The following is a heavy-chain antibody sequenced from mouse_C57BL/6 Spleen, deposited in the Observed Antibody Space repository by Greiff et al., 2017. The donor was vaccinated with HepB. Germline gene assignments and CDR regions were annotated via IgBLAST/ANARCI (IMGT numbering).Heavy chain of an antibody. CDR3: TRDPYYGAWSFAY. J-gene: IGHJ3*01. CDR1: GFTFSSYA. CDR2: ISSGGDYI. Sequence: EVKLMDSGEGLVKPGGSLKLSCAASGFTFSSYAMSWVRQTPEKRLEWVAYISSGGDYIYYADTVKGRFTISRDNARNTLYLQMSSLKSEDTAMYYCTRDPYYGAWSFAYWGQGTLVTVSA. D-gene: IGHD2-10*01. V-gene: IGHV5-9-1*02.